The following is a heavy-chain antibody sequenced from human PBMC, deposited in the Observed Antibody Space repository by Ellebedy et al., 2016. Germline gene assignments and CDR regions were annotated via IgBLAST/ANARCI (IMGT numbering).Heavy chain of an antibody. CDR2: ISSSSSTI. CDR3: AREGVFSYYAPWFDP. Sequence: GESLKISCAASGFTFSSYSMNWVRQAPGKGLEWVSYISSSSSTIYYADSVKGRFTISRDNAKNSLYLQMNSLRAEDTAVYYCAREGVFSYYAPWFDPWGQGTLVTVSS. CDR1: GFTFSSYS. D-gene: IGHD2-2*01. J-gene: IGHJ5*02. V-gene: IGHV3-48*04.